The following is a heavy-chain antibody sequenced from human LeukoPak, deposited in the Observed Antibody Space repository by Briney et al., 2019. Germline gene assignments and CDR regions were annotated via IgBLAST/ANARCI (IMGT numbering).Heavy chain of an antibody. V-gene: IGHV3-21*01. J-gene: IGHJ4*02. CDR1: GFTFSTYS. CDR3: ARHVVAVGFDY. CDR2: ITSSSRYI. D-gene: IGHD3-22*01. Sequence: GGSPRLSCAASGFTFSTYSMNWVRQAPGKGLEWVSSITSSSRYIYYADSVKGRFTISRDNAKNSLYLQMNSLRAEDTAVYYCARHVVAVGFDYWGQGTLVTVSS.